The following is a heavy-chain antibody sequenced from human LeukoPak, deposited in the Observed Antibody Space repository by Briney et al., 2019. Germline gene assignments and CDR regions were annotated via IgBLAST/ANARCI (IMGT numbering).Heavy chain of an antibody. Sequence: PGASLRLSCAASGFTFTNYAMYWVRQAPGKGLEWVSAVSGRDDSTYYADSVKGRFTISRDTSKNTLFLQMNSLRAEDTAVYYCAKWGDYDILTGYYDPDYWGQGTLVTVSS. D-gene: IGHD3-9*01. CDR3: AKWGDYDILTGYYDPDY. CDR2: VSGRDDST. J-gene: IGHJ4*02. V-gene: IGHV3-23*01. CDR1: GFTFTNYA.